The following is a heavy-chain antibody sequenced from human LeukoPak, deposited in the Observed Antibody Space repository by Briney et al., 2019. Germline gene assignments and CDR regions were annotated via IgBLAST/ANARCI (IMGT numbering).Heavy chain of an antibody. J-gene: IGHJ3*02. V-gene: IGHV3-64*02. CDR3: ARGGWYFNDAFDI. CDR1: GFTFSTYA. D-gene: IGHD6-19*01. CDR2: ITSNGGST. Sequence: PGGSLRLSCAASGFTFSTYAVHWVRQAPGKGLEFVSGITSNGGSTYYADSVKGRFTISRDNSENTLFLQMGTLRAEDMAVYYCARGGWYFNDAFDIWGQGTMVTVSS.